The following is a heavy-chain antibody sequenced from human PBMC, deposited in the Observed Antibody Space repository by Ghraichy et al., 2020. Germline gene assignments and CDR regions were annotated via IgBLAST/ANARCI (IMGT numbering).Heavy chain of an antibody. D-gene: IGHD3-10*01. J-gene: IGHJ4*02. V-gene: IGHV3-7*03. CDR3: ARDPKLGALDY. CDR2: INNDGKEK. CDR1: GFSFRDSW. Sequence: GGSLRLSCKASGFSFRDSWMSWVHQTPEKGLEWVANINNDGKEKYYVDSLKGRFTISRDNGKNSLFLQISSLRVEDTAVYYCARDPKLGALDYWGQGTLVAVAS.